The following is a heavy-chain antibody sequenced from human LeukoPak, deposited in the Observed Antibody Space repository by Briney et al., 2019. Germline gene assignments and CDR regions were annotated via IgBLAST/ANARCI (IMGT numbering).Heavy chain of an antibody. CDR1: GFTFSSYA. V-gene: IGHV3-30*02. J-gene: IGHJ4*02. D-gene: IGHD3-22*01. CDR2: IRYDGSNK. CDR3: AKDKGPNYYDSSGYYPGPFDY. Sequence: GRSLRLSCAASGFTFSSYAMHWVRQAPGKGLEWVAFIRYDGSNKYYADSVKGRFTISRDNSKNTLYLQMNSLRAEDTAVYYCAKDKGPNYYDSSGYYPGPFDYWGQGTLVTVSS.